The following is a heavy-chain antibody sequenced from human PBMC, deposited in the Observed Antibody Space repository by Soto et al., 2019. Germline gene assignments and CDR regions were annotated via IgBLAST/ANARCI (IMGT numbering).Heavy chain of an antibody. Sequence: GGSLRLSCAASGFTFSSYGMHWVRQAPGKGLEWVAVISYDGSNKYYADSVKGRFTISRDNSKNTLYLQMNSLRAEDTAVYYCAKDLYSGQQLINWFDPWGQGTLVTVSS. CDR2: ISYDGSNK. CDR3: AKDLYSGQQLINWFDP. CDR1: GFTFSSYG. V-gene: IGHV3-30*18. D-gene: IGHD1-26*01. J-gene: IGHJ5*02.